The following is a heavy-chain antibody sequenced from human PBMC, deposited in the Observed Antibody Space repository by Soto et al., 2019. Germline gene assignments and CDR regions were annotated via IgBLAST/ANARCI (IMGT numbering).Heavy chain of an antibody. CDR3: AREFGWDLPLSHPSYNSGRAV. Sequence: QVQLVESGGGVVQPGRSLRLSCAASGFTFRSYGMHWVRQAPGKVLEWVALMSGDGSNKYYADSVRGRFTNSSDNSKSTLYLQMDILRPADTAVYYCAREFGWDLPLSHPSYNSGRAVWGQGTPVTVSS. CDR2: MSGDGSNK. V-gene: IGHV3-30*03. CDR1: GFTFRSYG. D-gene: IGHD3-10*01. J-gene: IGHJ6*02.